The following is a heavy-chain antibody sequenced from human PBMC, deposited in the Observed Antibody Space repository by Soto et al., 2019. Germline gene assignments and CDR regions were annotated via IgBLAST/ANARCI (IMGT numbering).Heavy chain of an antibody. CDR1: GVSLNNGAYY. D-gene: IGHD4-17*01. CDR2: ISYIGTT. V-gene: IGHV4-39*01. Sequence: QLQLQESGPGLVKPSESLFLMCTVSGVSLNNGAYYLGWVRQPPGMGQEWIGSISYIGTTYSNPSLKRRVTISVDTSKNQFSLTLTSGTAADTAMYYCVRQDGDNWFDSWGQGALVTFSS. CDR3: VRQDGDNWFDS. J-gene: IGHJ5*01.